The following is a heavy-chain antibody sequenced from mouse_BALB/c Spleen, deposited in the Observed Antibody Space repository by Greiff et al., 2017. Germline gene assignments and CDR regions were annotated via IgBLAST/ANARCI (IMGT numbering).Heavy chain of an antibody. J-gene: IGHJ4*01. V-gene: IGHV1S22*01. CDR1: GYTFTSYW. Sequence: LQQPGSELVRPGASVKLSCKASGYTFTSYWMHWVKQRPGQGLEWIGNIYPGSGSTNYDEKFKSKATLTVDTSSSTAYMQLSSLTSEDSAVYYCTRGGYYYAMDDWGQGTSVTVSS. CDR3: TRGGYYYAMDD. D-gene: IGHD2-2*01. CDR2: IYPGSGST.